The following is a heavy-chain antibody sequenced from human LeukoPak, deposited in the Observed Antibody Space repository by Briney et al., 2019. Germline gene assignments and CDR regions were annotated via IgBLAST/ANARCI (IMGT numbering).Heavy chain of an antibody. CDR2: IYYSGST. J-gene: IGHJ5*02. V-gene: IGHV4-59*01. D-gene: IGHD3-10*01. CDR3: ARDNVLLWFGETHRWFDP. CDR1: GGSISSYY. Sequence: SETLSLTCTVSGGSISSYYWSWIRQPPGKGLEWIGYIYYSGSTNYNPSLKSRVTISVDTSKNQFSLKLSSVTAADTAVYYCARDNVLLWFGETHRWFDPWGQGTLVTVSS.